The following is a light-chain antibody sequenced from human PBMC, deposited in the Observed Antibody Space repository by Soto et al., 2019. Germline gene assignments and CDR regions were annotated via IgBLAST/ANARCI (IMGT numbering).Light chain of an antibody. CDR2: GAS. CDR1: QSVSSSF. J-gene: IGKJ1*01. V-gene: IGKV3-20*01. Sequence: EIVLTQSPGTLSLSPGERATISCRASQSVSSSFLAWYQQKPGQAPRLLIYGASSRATGIPDRFSGSGSGTDFTLTISRLEPEDFAVYYCQQYGSSPWTFGQGTKVEFK. CDR3: QQYGSSPWT.